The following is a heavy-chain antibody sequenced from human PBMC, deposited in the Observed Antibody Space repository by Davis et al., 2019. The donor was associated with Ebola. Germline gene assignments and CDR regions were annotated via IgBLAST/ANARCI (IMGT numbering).Heavy chain of an antibody. CDR1: GGSFTGYY. J-gene: IGHJ4*02. CDR3: AGGRFLEWLFDY. V-gene: IGHV4-34*01. Sequence: SETLSLTCAVYGGSFTGYYWSCIRQPPGKGPGWIGEINHSGSTNYNPSLKSRVTIPVDTSKNQFSLKLSSVTAAATAVYYCAGGRFLEWLFDYWGKGTLVTVSS. D-gene: IGHD3-3*01. CDR2: INHSGST.